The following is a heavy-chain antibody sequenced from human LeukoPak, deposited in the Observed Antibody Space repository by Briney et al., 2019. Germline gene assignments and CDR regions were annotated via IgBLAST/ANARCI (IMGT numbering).Heavy chain of an antibody. J-gene: IGHJ6*03. CDR1: GGTFSSYA. CDR2: IIPIFGTA. V-gene: IGHV1-69*13. D-gene: IGHD3-3*01. Sequence: ASVKVSCKASGGTFSSYAISWVRQAPGQGLEWMGGIIPIFGTANYAQKFQGRVTITADESTSTAYMELSNLRSEDTAVYYCARGMYYDFWSGSGYYYYYYMDVWGKGTTVTVSS. CDR3: ARGMYYDFWSGSGYYYYYYMDV.